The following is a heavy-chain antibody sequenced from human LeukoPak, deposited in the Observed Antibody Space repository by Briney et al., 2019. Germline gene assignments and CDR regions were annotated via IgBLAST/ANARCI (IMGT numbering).Heavy chain of an antibody. J-gene: IGHJ6*02. Sequence: SETLSLTCAVYGGSFSGYYWSWIRQPPGKGLEWIGEINHSGSTNYNPSLKSRVTISVDTSKNQFSLKLSSVTAADTAVYYCALGPGAYYYYGMDVWGQGTTVTLSS. CDR2: INHSGST. D-gene: IGHD3-10*01. V-gene: IGHV4-34*01. CDR3: ALGPGAYYYYGMDV. CDR1: GGSFSGYY.